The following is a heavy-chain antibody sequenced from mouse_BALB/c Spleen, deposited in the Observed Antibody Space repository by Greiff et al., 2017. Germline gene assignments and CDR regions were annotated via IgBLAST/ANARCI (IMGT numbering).Heavy chain of an antibody. CDR3: ASSGYAMDY. D-gene: IGHD3-1*01. CDR2: IYPGDGDT. Sequence: QVQLQQSGAELARPGASVKLSCKASGYTFTSYWMQWVKQRPGQGLEWIGAIYPGDGDTRYTQKFKGKATLTADKSSSTAYMQLSSLASEDSAVYYCASSGYAMDYWGQGTSVTVSS. V-gene: IGHV1-87*01. J-gene: IGHJ4*01. CDR1: GYTFTSYW.